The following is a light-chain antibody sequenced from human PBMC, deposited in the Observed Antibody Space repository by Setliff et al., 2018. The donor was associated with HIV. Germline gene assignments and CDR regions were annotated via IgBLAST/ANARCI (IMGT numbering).Light chain of an antibody. J-gene: IGLJ1*01. Sequence: LAQPRSVSGSPGQSVTISCTGTSSDVGGYNYVSWYQQHPGKAPKLMIYDVSKRPSGVPDRFSGSKSGYTASLTISGLQAEDEADYYCCSYAGSYKVFGTGTKVTVL. CDR3: CSYAGSYKV. CDR2: DVS. CDR1: SSDVGGYNY. V-gene: IGLV2-11*01.